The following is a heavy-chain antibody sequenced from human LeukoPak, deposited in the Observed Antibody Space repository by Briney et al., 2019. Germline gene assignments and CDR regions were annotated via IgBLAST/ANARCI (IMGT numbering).Heavy chain of an antibody. CDR3: ARDRYGGPDNYYYYYGMDV. J-gene: IGHJ6*02. CDR1: GFTFSSYW. D-gene: IGHD1-26*01. Sequence: GGSLRLSCAASGFTFSSYWMSWVRQAPGKGLEWVANIKQVGSEKYYVDSVKGRFTISRDNAKNSLYLQMNSLRAEDTAVYYCARDRYGGPDNYYYYYGMDVWGQGTTVTVSS. CDR2: IKQVGSEK. V-gene: IGHV3-7*01.